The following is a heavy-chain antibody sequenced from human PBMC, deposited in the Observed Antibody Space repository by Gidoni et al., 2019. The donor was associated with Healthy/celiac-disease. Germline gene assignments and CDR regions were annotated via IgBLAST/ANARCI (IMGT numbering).Heavy chain of an antibody. J-gene: IGHJ4*02. D-gene: IGHD4-17*01. CDR3: ANTVTSSY. CDR2: ISYDGSNK. CDR1: GFTFSSYG. V-gene: IGHV3-30*18. Sequence: QVQLVESGVGVVQPGRSLRLSCEASGFTFSSYGQHWVRQAPGKGLEWVAVISYDGSNKYYADSVKGRFTISRDNSKNTLYLQMNSLRAEDTAVYYCANTVTSSYWGQGTLVTVSS.